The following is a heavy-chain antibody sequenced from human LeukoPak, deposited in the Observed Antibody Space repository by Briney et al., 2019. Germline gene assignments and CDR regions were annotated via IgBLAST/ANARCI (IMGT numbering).Heavy chain of an antibody. J-gene: IGHJ6*03. V-gene: IGHV4-4*09. CDR1: GGSISSYY. CDR3: ARRVGYCSSTSCFYYMDV. D-gene: IGHD2-2*01. CDR2: IYTSGST. Sequence: SETLSLTCTVSGGSISSYYCSWIRQPPGKGLEWIGYIYTSGSTNYNPSLKSRVTISVDTSKNQFSLKLSSVTAADTAVYYCARRVGYCSSTSCFYYMDVWGKGTTVTVSS.